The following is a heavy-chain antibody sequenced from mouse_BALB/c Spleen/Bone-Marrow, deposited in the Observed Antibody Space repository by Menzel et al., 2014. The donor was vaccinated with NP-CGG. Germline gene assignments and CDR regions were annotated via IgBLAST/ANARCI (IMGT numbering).Heavy chain of an antibody. CDR1: GYTFTSYY. D-gene: IGHD2-1*01. CDR2: INPSNSGT. V-gene: IGHV1S81*02. Sequence: QVQLQQSGAELVKPGASVKLSCKASGYTFTSYYMYWVKQRPGQGLEWIGEINPSNSGTNFNEKFKSKATLTVDKSSSTAYMQLSSLTSEDSAVYYCIYYGNPYAMDYWGQGTSVTVSS. J-gene: IGHJ4*01. CDR3: IYYGNPYAMDY.